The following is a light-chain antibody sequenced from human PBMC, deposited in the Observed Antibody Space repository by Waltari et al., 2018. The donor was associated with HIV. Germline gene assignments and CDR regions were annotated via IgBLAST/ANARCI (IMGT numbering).Light chain of an antibody. Sequence: QSALTQPASVSGSPGQSITISCTGTSSDVGSYNLVSCYQQHPGKAPKLPLYEVSKRPSGVSNRFHGSKSGNTASLTISGLQAEDEADYYCCSYAGTSTYVAFGGGTKLTVL. CDR1: SSDVGSYNL. J-gene: IGLJ2*01. CDR3: CSYAGTSTYVA. V-gene: IGLV2-23*02. CDR2: EVS.